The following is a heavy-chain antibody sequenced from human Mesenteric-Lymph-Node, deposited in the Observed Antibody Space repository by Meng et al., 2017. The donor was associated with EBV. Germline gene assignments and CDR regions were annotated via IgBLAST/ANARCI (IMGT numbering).Heavy chain of an antibody. CDR1: GGSFSGYY. Sequence: VHLQQVVAGLLKPSEPLSLTCAVYGGSFSGYYWSWIRQSPGKGLEWIGEINHSGSTNYNPSLKSRVSISLDTSDNQFSLKLHSVTAADTAVYYCARDYFGLGTYYNYDWIDSWGQGTLVTVSS. V-gene: IGHV4-34*01. J-gene: IGHJ5*01. D-gene: IGHD3-10*01. CDR3: ARDYFGLGTYYNYDWIDS. CDR2: INHSGST.